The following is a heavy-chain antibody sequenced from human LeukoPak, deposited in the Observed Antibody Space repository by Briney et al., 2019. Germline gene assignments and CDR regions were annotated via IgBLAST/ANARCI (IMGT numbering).Heavy chain of an antibody. CDR1: GGSISSYY. Sequence: SETLSLTCTVSGGSISSYYWSWIRQPPGKGLEWIGYIYYSGSTNYNPSLKSRVTMSVDTSKNQFSLKLSSVTAADTAVYYCAREAARPWFDPWGQGTLVTVSS. D-gene: IGHD6-6*01. J-gene: IGHJ5*02. V-gene: IGHV4-59*12. CDR3: AREAARPWFDP. CDR2: IYYSGST.